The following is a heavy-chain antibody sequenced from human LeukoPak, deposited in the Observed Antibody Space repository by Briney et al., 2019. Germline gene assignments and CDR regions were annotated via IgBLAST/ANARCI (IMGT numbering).Heavy chain of an antibody. V-gene: IGHV4-59*01. CDR1: GGSISSYY. D-gene: IGHD3-22*01. Sequence: SETLSLTCTVSGGSISSYYWSWLRQPPGKGLEWIGYIYYSGSTNYNPSLKSRVTISVDTSKNQFSLKLSSVTAADTAVYYCARVGYSSGYYTFDYWGQGTLVTVSS. CDR2: IYYSGST. CDR3: ARVGYSSGYYTFDY. J-gene: IGHJ4*02.